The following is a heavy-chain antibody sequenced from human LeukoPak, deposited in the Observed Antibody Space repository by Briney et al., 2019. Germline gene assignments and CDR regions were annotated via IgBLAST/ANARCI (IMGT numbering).Heavy chain of an antibody. V-gene: IGHV3-66*01. CDR2: ISGSGTT. D-gene: IGHD4-23*01. Sequence: GGSLRLSCAASGFAVSGNHMTWVRQAPGKGLEWVSVISGSGTTFYANSVKGRLTISRDISKNTIYLQMNNLRPEDTAVYYCAGYGGYSFWGQGTLVTVSS. J-gene: IGHJ4*01. CDR3: AGYGGYSF. CDR1: GFAVSGNH.